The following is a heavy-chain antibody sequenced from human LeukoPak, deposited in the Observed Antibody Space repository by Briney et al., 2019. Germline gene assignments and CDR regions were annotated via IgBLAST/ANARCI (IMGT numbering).Heavy chain of an antibody. D-gene: IGHD1-26*01. V-gene: IGHV3-23*01. CDR2: ISGSGGST. CDR1: GFTFSSYA. Sequence: PGGSLRLSCTASGFTFSSYAMSWVRQAPGKGLEWVSAISGSGGSTYYADSVKGRFTISRDNSKNTLYLQMNSLRAEDTAVYYCAKGSSGSYHWGAFDIWGQGTMVTVSS. J-gene: IGHJ3*02. CDR3: AKGSSGSYHWGAFDI.